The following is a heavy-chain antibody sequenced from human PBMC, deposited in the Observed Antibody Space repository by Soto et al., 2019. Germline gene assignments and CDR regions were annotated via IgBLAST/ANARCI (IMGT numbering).Heavy chain of an antibody. D-gene: IGHD1-26*01. Sequence: QVQLQESGPRLVKPSETLTLTCTVSGGSVSSTTYYWSWIRQSPGKGLEWIGNVFHSGRTDYNPSLKSRLPISLDTSKMQFTLHLNSVTAADAAVYYCARGGYSGSGCLDYWGQGTLVTVSS. J-gene: IGHJ4*02. CDR1: GGSVSSTTYY. V-gene: IGHV4-61*01. CDR2: VFHSGRT. CDR3: ARGGYSGSGCLDY.